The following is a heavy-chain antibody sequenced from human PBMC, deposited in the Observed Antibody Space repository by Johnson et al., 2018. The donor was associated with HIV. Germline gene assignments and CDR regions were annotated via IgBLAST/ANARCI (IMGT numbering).Heavy chain of an antibody. CDR1: GFTFSSYG. J-gene: IGHJ3*02. D-gene: IGHD4-17*01. V-gene: IGHV3-33*01. CDR2: IWYDGSNK. Sequence: QVQLVESGGGVVQPGGSLRLSCAASGFTFSSYGMHWVRQAPGKGLEWVAVIWYDGSNKYYADSVKGRFTNSRDNSKNTLYLQMNSLRAEDTAVYYCARVISDYEWAFDIWGQGTMVTVSS. CDR3: ARVISDYEWAFDI.